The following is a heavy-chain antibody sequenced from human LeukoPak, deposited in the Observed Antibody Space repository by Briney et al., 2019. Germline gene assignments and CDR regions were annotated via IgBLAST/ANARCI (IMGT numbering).Heavy chain of an antibody. J-gene: IGHJ4*02. CDR3: ARDGWEPYYFDY. V-gene: IGHV4-39*07. D-gene: IGHD1-26*01. CDR1: GGSISSSSYY. Sequence: KPSETLSLTCTVSGGSISSSSYYWGWIRQPPGKGLEWIGSIYYSGSTYYNPSLKSRVTISVDTSKNQFSLKLSSVTAADTAVYYCARDGWEPYYFDYWGQGTLVTVSS. CDR2: IYYSGST.